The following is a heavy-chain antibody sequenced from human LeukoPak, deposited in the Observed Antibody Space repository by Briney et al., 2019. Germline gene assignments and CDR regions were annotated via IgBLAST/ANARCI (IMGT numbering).Heavy chain of an antibody. Sequence: PGGSLRLSCAASGFTPADYGMSWVRHAPGKGLEWVSGIDWSGESTGYADSVKGRFTISRDNAANVLYLQMNGLRAEDTALYYCARDLSASWYSLGYWGRGTLVTVSS. CDR2: IDWSGEST. CDR3: ARDLSASWYSLGY. J-gene: IGHJ4*02. V-gene: IGHV3-20*04. D-gene: IGHD2-2*01. CDR1: GFTPADYG.